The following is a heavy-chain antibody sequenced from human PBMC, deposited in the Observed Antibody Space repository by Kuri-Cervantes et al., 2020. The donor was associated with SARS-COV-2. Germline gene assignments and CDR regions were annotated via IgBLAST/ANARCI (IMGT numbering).Heavy chain of an antibody. D-gene: IGHD3-10*01. CDR1: GYSFTSYW. Sequence: GGSLRLSCKGSGYSFTSYWISWVRQMPGKGLEWMGRIDPSDSYTNYSPSFQGHVTISADKSISTAYLQWSSLKASDTAMYYCARLAKMVRGVIGLDYWGRGTLVTVSS. J-gene: IGHJ4*02. V-gene: IGHV5-10-1*01. CDR2: IDPSDSYT. CDR3: ARLAKMVRGVIGLDY.